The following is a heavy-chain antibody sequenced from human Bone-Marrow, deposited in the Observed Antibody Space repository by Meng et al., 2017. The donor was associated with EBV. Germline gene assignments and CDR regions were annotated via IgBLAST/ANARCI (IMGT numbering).Heavy chain of an antibody. CDR2: INPNSGGT. CDR3: ARDSKQGFDY. J-gene: IGHJ4*02. V-gene: IGHV1-2*04. Sequence: QVQLLASGAVVPQAGASVKGPCKASGYTFTRYYRLWVQQAPGQGLEGMGLINPNSGGTNYAQKFEGWVTMTTDTSISTAYMELSRLRSDDTAVYYCARDSKQGFDYWGQGTLVTVSS. D-gene: IGHD6-13*01. CDR1: GYTFTRYY.